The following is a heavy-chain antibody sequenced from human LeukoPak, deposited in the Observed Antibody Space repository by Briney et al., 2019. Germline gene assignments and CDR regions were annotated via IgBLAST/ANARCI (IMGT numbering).Heavy chain of an antibody. CDR2: VNKDGSEK. J-gene: IGHJ6*02. D-gene: IGHD1/OR15-1a*01. Sequence: PGSSLRLSCAASGSILSNHWMTWVRQAPGKGPEWVANVNKDGSEKYYVDSVKGRFTISRDTAKNSLYLQMNNLRAEDTALYYCARNNDMDVWGQGTTVIVSS. V-gene: IGHV3-7*03. CDR1: GSILSNHW. CDR3: ARNNDMDV.